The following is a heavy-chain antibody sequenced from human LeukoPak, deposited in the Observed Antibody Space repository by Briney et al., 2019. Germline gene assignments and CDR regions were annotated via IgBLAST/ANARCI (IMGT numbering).Heavy chain of an antibody. CDR2: INHSGSA. V-gene: IGHV4-34*01. CDR1: GFSFSGYY. CDR3: ARGCPGY. J-gene: IGHJ4*02. Sequence: SETLSLTCAAYGFSFSGYYWTWIRQTPGKGLEWIGQINHSGSANYNPSLKSRVTMSVDTSKNQFPLKLPSVTAADTAVYYCARGCPGYWGQGTLVTVSS.